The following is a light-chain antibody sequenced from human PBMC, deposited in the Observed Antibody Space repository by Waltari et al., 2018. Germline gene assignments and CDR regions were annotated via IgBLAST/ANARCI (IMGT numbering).Light chain of an antibody. CDR3: YSQSFNSLVL. Sequence: QSPLTHPASVSGSLGKSITIPGSGSRSDVGVYDSLSWYQDRPGQAPKVILYDVSNRPSGVSERFSGSKSGNSASLTISGLQADDEADYYCYSQSFNSLVLFGGGTKVTVL. CDR1: RSDVGVYDS. CDR2: DVS. V-gene: IGLV2-14*03. J-gene: IGLJ2*01.